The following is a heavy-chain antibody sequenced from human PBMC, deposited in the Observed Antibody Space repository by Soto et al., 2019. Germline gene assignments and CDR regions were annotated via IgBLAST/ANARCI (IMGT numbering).Heavy chain of an antibody. J-gene: IGHJ6*02. CDR1: GYTFTAYY. CDR2: INPKFGDT. V-gene: IGHV1-2*02. CDR3: ARNMDYYYGPGSGNGHGF. D-gene: IGHD3-10*01. Sequence: QVQLVQSGAEVKEPGDSVRVSCEASGYTFTAYYIHWVRQAPGQGLAWMGWINPKFGDTTYAQDFQGRVSMTRDMSISTVYMELSTLTSDDTAIYYCARNMDYYYGPGSGNGHGFWGQGTTVTVFS.